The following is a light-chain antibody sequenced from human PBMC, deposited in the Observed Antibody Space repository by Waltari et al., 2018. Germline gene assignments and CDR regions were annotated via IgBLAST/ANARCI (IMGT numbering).Light chain of an antibody. J-gene: IGKJ2*01. CDR2: KAS. CDR3: QQYNNAPHN. CDR1: QGISSW. Sequence: DIQMTQSPSSLSASVGDRVTITCRASQGISSWLARYQQKPGKAPKLLIYKASSLQSGVPSRFSGSGSGTDFTLTISSLQPEDFATYHCQQYNNAPHNFGQGTKVEIK. V-gene: IGKV1-12*01.